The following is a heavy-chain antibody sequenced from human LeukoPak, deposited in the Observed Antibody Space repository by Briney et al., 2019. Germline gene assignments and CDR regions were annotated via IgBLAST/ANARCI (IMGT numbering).Heavy chain of an antibody. CDR2: IWYDGSNK. J-gene: IGHJ4*02. CDR1: GFTFSSYG. D-gene: IGHD3-9*01. V-gene: IGHV3-33*01. Sequence: PGRSLRLSCAASGFTFSSYGMRWVRQAPGKGVEGGAVIWYDGSNKYYADSVKRPFTLSRDNSKNTLSLQMNSLRAEDTAVYYCARANGRYSQPNFDYWGQGTLVTVSS. CDR3: ARANGRYSQPNFDY.